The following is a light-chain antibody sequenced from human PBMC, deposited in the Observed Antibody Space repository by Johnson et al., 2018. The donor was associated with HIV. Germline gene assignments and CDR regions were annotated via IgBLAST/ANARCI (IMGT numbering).Light chain of an antibody. CDR3: GTWDSSLSAGGV. V-gene: IGLV1-51*02. CDR2: ENN. J-gene: IGLJ1*01. CDR1: SSNIGINY. Sequence: QSVLTQPPSVSAAPGQKVTISCSGSSSNIGINYVSWYQQLPGTAPKLLIYENNKRPSGIPDRFSGSKSGTSATLGITGLQTGDEADYYCGTWDSSLSAGGVFGTGTKVTVL.